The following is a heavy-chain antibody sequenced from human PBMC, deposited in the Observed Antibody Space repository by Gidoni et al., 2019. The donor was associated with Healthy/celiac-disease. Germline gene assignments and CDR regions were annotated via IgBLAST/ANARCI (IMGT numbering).Heavy chain of an antibody. CDR1: GGSISSYD. J-gene: IGHJ6*02. D-gene: IGHD4-17*01. CDR3: ARDSSTVTTGYYYYGMDV. CDR2: IYYSGST. Sequence: QVQLQESGPGLVKPSETLSLTCTVSGGSISSYDWSWIRQPPGKGLEWIGYIYYSGSTNYNPSLKSRVTISVDTSKNQFSLKLSSVTAADPAVYYCARDSSTVTTGYYYYGMDVWGQGTTVTVSS. V-gene: IGHV4-59*01.